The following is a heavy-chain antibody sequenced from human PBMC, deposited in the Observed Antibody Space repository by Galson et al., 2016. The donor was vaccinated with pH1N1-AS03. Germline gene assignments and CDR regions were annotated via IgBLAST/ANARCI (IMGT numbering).Heavy chain of an antibody. Sequence: SLRLSCAASGIPFSSHWMHWIRQVPGKGLVWVSQINTDGTETIYADSVKGRFTISRDNAKNTLYLQMDSLRAEDTAMYYCTNSIVYWGQGTLVTVSS. V-gene: IGHV3-74*01. CDR2: INTDGTET. J-gene: IGHJ4*02. CDR1: GIPFSSHW. CDR3: TNSIVY. D-gene: IGHD1-26*01.